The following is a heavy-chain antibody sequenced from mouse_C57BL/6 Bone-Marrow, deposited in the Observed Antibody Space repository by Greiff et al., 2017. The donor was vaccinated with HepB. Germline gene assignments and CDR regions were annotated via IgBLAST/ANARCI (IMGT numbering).Heavy chain of an antibody. V-gene: IGHV5-9*01. CDR2: ISGGGGNT. D-gene: IGHD3-2*02. CDR1: GFTFSSYT. Sequence: DVKLQESGGGLVKPGGSLKLSCAASGFTFSSYTMSWVRQTPEKRLEWVATISGGGGNTYYPDSVKGRFTISRDNAKNTLYLQMSSLRSEDTALYYCARQLRLYYFDYWGQGTTLTVSS. J-gene: IGHJ2*01. CDR3: ARQLRLYYFDY.